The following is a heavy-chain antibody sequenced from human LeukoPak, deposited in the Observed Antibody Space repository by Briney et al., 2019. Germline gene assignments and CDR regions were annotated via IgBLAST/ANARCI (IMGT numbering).Heavy chain of an antibody. CDR1: GYSISSSSYY. D-gene: IGHD2-8*01. CDR3: ARQMQYRRDAFDI. J-gene: IGHJ3*02. CDR2: IYYSGST. V-gene: IGHV4-39*01. Sequence: SETLFLTCTVSGYSISSSSYYWGWIRQPPGKGLEWIGSIYYSGSTYYNSSLKSRVTISVDTSKNQFSLKLSSVTAADTAVYYCARQMQYRRDAFDIWGQGTMVTVSS.